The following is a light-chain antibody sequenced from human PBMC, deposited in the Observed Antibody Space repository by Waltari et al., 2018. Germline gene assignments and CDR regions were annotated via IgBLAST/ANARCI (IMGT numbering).Light chain of an antibody. V-gene: IGLV3-25*03. Sequence: YELTQAPPMSVSPGQAARITCPGDALPKQFATWYQQKPGQAPSLVIYKDSERPSGVPERFSGSSSGTTVTLTIDGVQPDDEADYYCQSTDFSGTYVVFGGGTKLTVL. CDR2: KDS. CDR1: ALPKQF. CDR3: QSTDFSGTYVV. J-gene: IGLJ2*01.